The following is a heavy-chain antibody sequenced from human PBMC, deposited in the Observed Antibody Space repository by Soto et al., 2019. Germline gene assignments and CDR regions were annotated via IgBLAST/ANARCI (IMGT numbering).Heavy chain of an antibody. J-gene: IGHJ4*02. Sequence: EVQLVESGGGLVQPGGSLRLTCAASGFTLSNYWMSWVRQAPGKGLEWVANVKEDGSDKYYVDSMKGRLTISRDNAKNSLYLQMNSLGAAGGPVFFCAWGGGNFDQWGQGTLVTVSS. CDR1: GFTLSNYW. D-gene: IGHD3-16*01. CDR3: AWGGGNFDQ. V-gene: IGHV3-7*04. CDR2: VKEDGSDK.